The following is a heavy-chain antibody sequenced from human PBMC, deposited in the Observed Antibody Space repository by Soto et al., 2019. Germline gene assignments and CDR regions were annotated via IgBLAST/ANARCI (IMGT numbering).Heavy chain of an antibody. CDR1: GGAVSSGSYY. J-gene: IGHJ4*02. CDR2: SYYSGST. V-gene: IGHV4-61*01. CDR3: ERDIHGAGRGYFGY. D-gene: IGHD6-19*01. Sequence: PSETLSLTCTVSGGAVSSGSYYLSWIRQPQGKGLEWIGYSYYSGSTNYNPSLKSRVTISVDTSKNQFSLKLSSVTATDTDVYYCERDIHGAGRGYFGYWGQGTLVTVSS.